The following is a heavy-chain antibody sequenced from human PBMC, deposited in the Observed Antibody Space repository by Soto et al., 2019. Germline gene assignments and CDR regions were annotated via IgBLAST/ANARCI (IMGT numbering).Heavy chain of an antibody. CDR2: IKQDGSEK. CDR3: ARYKGYCSSTSCYYYYYCGMDV. J-gene: IGHJ6*02. D-gene: IGHD2-2*01. Sequence: GGSLRLSCAASGFTFSSYWMSWVRQAPGKGLEWVANIKQDGSEKYYVDSVKGRFTISRDNAKNSLYLQMNSLRAEDTAVYYCARYKGYCSSTSCYYYYYCGMDVWGQGTTVTVSS. V-gene: IGHV3-7*01. CDR1: GFTFSSYW.